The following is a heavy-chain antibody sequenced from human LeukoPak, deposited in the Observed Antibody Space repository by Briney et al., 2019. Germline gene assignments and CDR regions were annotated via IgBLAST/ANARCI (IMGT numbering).Heavy chain of an antibody. J-gene: IGHJ6*04. CDR3: AREKVWGYSYRDGPYYGMDV. Sequence: GASVRVSCKASGDTFTSYGISWGRQAPGQGVEGRGWISAYNGNTNYAQTLQGRVTMTTDTSTSTAYMELRSLRSDDTAVYYCAREKVWGYSYRDGPYYGMDVWGKGTTVTVSS. V-gene: IGHV1-18*04. CDR2: ISAYNGNT. D-gene: IGHD5-18*01. CDR1: GDTFTSYG.